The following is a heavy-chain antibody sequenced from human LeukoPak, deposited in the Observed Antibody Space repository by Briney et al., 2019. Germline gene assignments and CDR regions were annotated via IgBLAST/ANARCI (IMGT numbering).Heavy chain of an antibody. D-gene: IGHD3-10*01. CDR1: GFTFSSYA. Sequence: GGSLRLSCAASGFTFSSYAMSWVRQAPGKGLEWVSAISGSGGSTYYADSVKGRFTISRDNSKNTLYLQMNSLRAEDTAVYYCAKGENEVRGVIIVCDYWGQGTLVTVSS. CDR2: ISGSGGST. V-gene: IGHV3-23*01. CDR3: AKGENEVRGVIIVCDY. J-gene: IGHJ4*02.